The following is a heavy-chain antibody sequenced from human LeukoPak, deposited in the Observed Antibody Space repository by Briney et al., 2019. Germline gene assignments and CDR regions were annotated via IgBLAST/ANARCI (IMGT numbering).Heavy chain of an antibody. V-gene: IGHV4-59*01. J-gene: IGHJ4*02. CDR1: GGSFSSYY. D-gene: IGHD2-21*02. CDR2: IYYSGST. CDR3: ARYVVVTAYFDY. Sequence: SETLSLTRTVSGGSFSSYYWSWIRQPPGKGLEWIGYIYYSGSTNYNPSLKSRVTISVDTSKNQFSLKLSSVTAADTAVYYCARYVVVTAYFDYWGQGTLVTVSS.